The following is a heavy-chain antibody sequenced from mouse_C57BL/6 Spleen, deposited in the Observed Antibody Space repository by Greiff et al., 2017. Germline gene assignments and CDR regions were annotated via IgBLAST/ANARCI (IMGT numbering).Heavy chain of an antibody. CDR3: AGYSYPLYYAMGY. Sequence: EVQLQQSGAELVKPGASVKISCKASGYTFTDYYINWVKQSQGKSLEWIGDINPNNGGTSYNQKFKSKATVTVEKSSTTAYMEIRSLTSEESAVYYSAGYSYPLYYAMGYWGQGTTVTVS. J-gene: IGHJ4*01. CDR1: GYTFTDYY. CDR2: INPNNGGT. D-gene: IGHD2-12*01. V-gene: IGHV1-26*01.